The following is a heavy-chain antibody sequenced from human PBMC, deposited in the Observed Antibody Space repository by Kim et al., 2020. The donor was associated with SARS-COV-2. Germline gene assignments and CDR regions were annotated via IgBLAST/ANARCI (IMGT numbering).Heavy chain of an antibody. D-gene: IGHD4-4*01. CDR1: GFTFSSYS. Sequence: GGSLRLSCVASGFTFSSYSMNWVRQAPGKGLEWVSHISGTSRTIYYADSVKGRFTISRDNAKNSLYLQMNSLREEDTAVYYCARDSQSAYGMDVWGQGTTVTASS. CDR3: ARDSQSAYGMDV. J-gene: IGHJ6*02. CDR2: ISGTSRTI. V-gene: IGHV3-48*02.